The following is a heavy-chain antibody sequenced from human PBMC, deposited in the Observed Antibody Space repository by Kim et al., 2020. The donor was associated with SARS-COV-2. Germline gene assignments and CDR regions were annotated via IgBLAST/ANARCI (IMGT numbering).Heavy chain of an antibody. J-gene: IGHJ4*02. V-gene: IGHV3-23*03. Sequence: ADPGQGRFTISRDNSKNTLCLQMNSLSVEDTAVYYCAKDLTTVTTYNFVYWGQGTLVTVSS. CDR3: AKDLTTVTTYNFVY. D-gene: IGHD4-17*01.